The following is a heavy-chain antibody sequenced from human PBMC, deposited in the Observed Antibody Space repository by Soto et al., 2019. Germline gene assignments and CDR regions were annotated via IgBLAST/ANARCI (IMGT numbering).Heavy chain of an antibody. CDR3: ASPGIPYYDFWSGQGAGMDV. J-gene: IGHJ6*02. D-gene: IGHD3-3*01. V-gene: IGHV3-23*01. Sequence: GGSLRLSCAASGFTFSSYAMSWVRQAPGKGLEWVSAISGSGGSTYYADSVKGRFTISRDNSKNTLYLQMNSLRAEDTAVYYCASPGIPYYDFWSGQGAGMDVWGQGTTVTVSS. CDR2: ISGSGGST. CDR1: GFTFSSYA.